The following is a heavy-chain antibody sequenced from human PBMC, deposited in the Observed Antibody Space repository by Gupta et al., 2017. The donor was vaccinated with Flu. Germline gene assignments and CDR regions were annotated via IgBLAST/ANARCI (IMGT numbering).Heavy chain of an antibody. D-gene: IGHD2/OR15-2a*01. Sequence: QIQLLQSGAVVKRPGASVKVPCKTTGYSFLANYSPGVRRAPGQGLEWVGWINPNSGDPGYAQEFEGRVTMTRDTSINTAYMEVTRLRPDDTAIYYCARVRAPYNFHYLINHYYDMDVWGQGTTVTVSS. CDR1: GYSFLANY. CDR2: INPNSGDP. J-gene: IGHJ6*02. CDR3: ARVRAPYNFHYLINHYYDMDV. V-gene: IGHV1-2*02.